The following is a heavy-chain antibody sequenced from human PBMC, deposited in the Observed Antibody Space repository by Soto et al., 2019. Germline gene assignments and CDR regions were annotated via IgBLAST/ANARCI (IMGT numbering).Heavy chain of an antibody. CDR1: GGLFSSFA. CDR2: IIPVFGTT. J-gene: IGHJ4*02. V-gene: IGHV1-69*01. D-gene: IGHD3-16*01. Sequence: QEQLVQSGAEVKKPGSSVKVSCKDSGGLFSSFAISWVRQARGQGLEWMGGIIPVFGTTNYARKFQGRVTITADESTNTAYMELSSLTSDDTAMYYCARGGGPYVWFNEFWGQGTQVTVSS. CDR3: ARGGGPYVWFNEF.